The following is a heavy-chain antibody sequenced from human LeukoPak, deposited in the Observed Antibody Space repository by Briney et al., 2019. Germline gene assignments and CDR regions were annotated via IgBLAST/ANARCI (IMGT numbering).Heavy chain of an antibody. CDR2: IYYSGST. Sequence: SETLSLTYTVSGGSISTSSYYWGWVRQPPGKGLEWIGYIYYSGSTIYNPSLKSRVTISVDTSKNQFSLKLSSVTAADTAVYYCARASEDYYYYYMDVWGKGTTVTISS. V-gene: IGHV4-61*05. D-gene: IGHD1-14*01. CDR1: GGSISTSSYY. CDR3: ARASEDYYYYYMDV. J-gene: IGHJ6*03.